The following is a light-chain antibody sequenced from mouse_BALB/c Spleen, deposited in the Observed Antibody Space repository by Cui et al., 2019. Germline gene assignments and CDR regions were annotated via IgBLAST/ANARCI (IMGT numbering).Light chain of an antibody. Sequence: QIALTQSPAIMSASLGVEITLTCIASSSVSYMHWDQQKSGTSPKLLIYSTSNLASGVPSRFSGSGSGTFYSLTISSVEAEDAADYYCHQWSSYPWTFGGGTKLEIK. CDR3: HQWSSYPWT. J-gene: IGKJ1*01. V-gene: IGKV4-80*01. CDR1: SSVSY. CDR2: STS.